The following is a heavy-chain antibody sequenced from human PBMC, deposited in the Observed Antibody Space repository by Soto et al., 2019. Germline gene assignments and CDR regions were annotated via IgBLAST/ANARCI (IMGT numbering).Heavy chain of an antibody. D-gene: IGHD3-3*01. V-gene: IGHV3-23*01. J-gene: IGHJ4*02. CDR3: AKARAQYYDFWSGYPVDY. CDR2: ISGSGGST. CDR1: GFNFRSYA. Sequence: GASLSLSCAASGFNFRSYAMSWARHAPGKGLEWGSAISGSGGSTYYADSVKGRFTISRDNSKNTLYLQMNSLRAEDTAVYYCAKARAQYYDFWSGYPVDYWGQGT.